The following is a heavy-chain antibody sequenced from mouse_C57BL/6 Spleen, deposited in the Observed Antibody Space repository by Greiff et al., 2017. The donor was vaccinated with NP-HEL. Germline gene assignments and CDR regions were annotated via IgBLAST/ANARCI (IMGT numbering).Heavy chain of an antibody. J-gene: IGHJ4*01. CDR3: ARSDGPYYAMDY. CDR2: IHPNSGST. D-gene: IGHD1-1*01. V-gene: IGHV1-64*01. Sequence: VKLQESGAELVKPGASVKLSCKASGYTFTSYWMHWVKQRPGQGLEWIGMIHPNSGSTNYNEKFKSKATLTVDKSSSTAYMQLSSLTSEDSAVYYCARSDGPYYAMDYWGQGTSVTVSS. CDR1: GYTFTSYW.